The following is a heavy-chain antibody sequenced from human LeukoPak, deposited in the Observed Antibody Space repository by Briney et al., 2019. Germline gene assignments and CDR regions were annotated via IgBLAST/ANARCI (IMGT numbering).Heavy chain of an antibody. V-gene: IGHV1-18*01. J-gene: IGHJ3*02. CDR1: GYTFTSYG. CDR2: ISAYNGNT. Sequence: ASVKVSCKASGYTFTSYGISWVRQAPGQGLEWMGWISAYNGNTNYAQKLQGRVTMTTDTSTSTAYMELRSLRSDDTAVYYCASTRELTPYDAFDIWGQGTMVTVSS. CDR3: ASTRELTPYDAFDI. D-gene: IGHD1-26*01.